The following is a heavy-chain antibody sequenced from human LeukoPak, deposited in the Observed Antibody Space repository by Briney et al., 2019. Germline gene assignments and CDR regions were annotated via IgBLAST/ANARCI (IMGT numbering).Heavy chain of an antibody. CDR2: ISSSSSYI. J-gene: IGHJ5*02. Sequence: TGGSLRLSFAASGFTFSSYSMNWVRQAPGKGLEWVSSISSSSSYIYYADSVKGRFTISRDNAKNSLYLQMNSLRAEDTAVYYCARVILRLLWFGELVLWIYNWFDPWGQGALVTVSS. D-gene: IGHD3-10*01. CDR1: GFTFSSYS. CDR3: ARVILRLLWFGELVLWIYNWFDP. V-gene: IGHV3-21*01.